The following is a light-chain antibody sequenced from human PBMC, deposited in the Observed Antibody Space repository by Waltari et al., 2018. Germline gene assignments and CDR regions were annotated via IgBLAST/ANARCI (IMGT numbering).Light chain of an antibody. Sequence: DIQMTQSPSTLSASVGDRVTITCRASQSISTWLAWYQQKPGKAPNLLIYKASSLESGVPSRFSGSGSGTEFTLTISSLQPDDFATFYCQQYNTYVTFGPGTKVEIK. V-gene: IGKV1-5*03. J-gene: IGKJ3*01. CDR2: KAS. CDR1: QSISTW. CDR3: QQYNTYVT.